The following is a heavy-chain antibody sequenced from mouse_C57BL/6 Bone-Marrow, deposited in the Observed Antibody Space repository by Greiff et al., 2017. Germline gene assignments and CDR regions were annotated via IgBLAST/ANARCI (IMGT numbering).Heavy chain of an antibody. D-gene: IGHD1-1*01. CDR2: LYPGSGST. V-gene: IGHV1-55*01. CDR1: GYTFTSYW. CDR3: ASDYYGSSFQYYFDY. Sequence: VQLQQPGAELVKPGASVKMSCKASGYTFTSYWITWVKQRPGQGLEWIGDLYPGSGSTNYNEKFKSKATLTVDTSSSTAYMQLSSLTSEDSAVYYCASDYYGSSFQYYFDYWGQGTTLTVSS. J-gene: IGHJ2*01.